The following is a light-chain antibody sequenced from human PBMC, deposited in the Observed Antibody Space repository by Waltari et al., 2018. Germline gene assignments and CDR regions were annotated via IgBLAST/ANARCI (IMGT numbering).Light chain of an antibody. CDR2: GAS. CDR3: QHYVSLPAT. Sequence: EIVLTQSPGTLSLSPGERATLSCRASQSVSRTLAWYQQKPGQAPRLLIYGASTRATGIPERLSGGWSGTDFSLTISRLEPEDFAVYYCQHYVSLPATFGQGTKVEIK. J-gene: IGKJ1*01. CDR1: QSVSRT. V-gene: IGKV3-20*01.